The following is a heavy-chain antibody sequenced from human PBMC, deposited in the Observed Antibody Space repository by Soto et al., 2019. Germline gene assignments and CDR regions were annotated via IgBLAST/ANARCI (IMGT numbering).Heavy chain of an antibody. Sequence: ASVKVSCKASGGTFSSYTISWVRQAPGQGLEWMGRIIPILGIANYAQKFQGRVTITADKSTSTAYMELSSLRSEDTAVYYCARELSTTVDYSPDAFDIWGQGTMVTVSS. J-gene: IGHJ3*02. CDR2: IIPILGIA. V-gene: IGHV1-69*04. CDR1: GGTFSSYT. CDR3: ARELSTTVDYSPDAFDI. D-gene: IGHD4-17*01.